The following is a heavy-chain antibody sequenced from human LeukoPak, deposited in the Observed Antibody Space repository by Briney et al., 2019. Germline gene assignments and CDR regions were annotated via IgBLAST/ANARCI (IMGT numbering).Heavy chain of an antibody. CDR3: VKGLRYFDWLSFDY. V-gene: IGHV3-64D*06. CDR1: GFTFSSYA. CDR2: ISSNGGST. J-gene: IGHJ4*02. D-gene: IGHD3-9*01. Sequence: PGGSLRLSCSASGFTFSSYAMHWVRQAPGKGLEYVSDISSNGGSTYYADSVKGRFTTSRDNSKNTLYLQMSSLRAEDTAVYYCVKGLRYFDWLSFDYWGQGTLVTVSS.